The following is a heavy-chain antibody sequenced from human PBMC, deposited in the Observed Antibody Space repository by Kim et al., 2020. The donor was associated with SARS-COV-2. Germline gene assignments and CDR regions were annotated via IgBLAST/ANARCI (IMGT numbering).Heavy chain of an antibody. CDR1: GYNFLTYW. CDR3: ARRSGWYSVGDYGMDV. CDR2: IYPGDSDI. V-gene: IGHV5-51*01. J-gene: IGHJ6*02. D-gene: IGHD6-19*01. Sequence: GESLKISCKGSGYNFLTYWIGWVRQMPGKGLEWMGIIYPGDSDIIYSPTFQGQVTISADKSINTAYLQWSSLKASDTAIYYCARRSGWYSVGDYGMDVWGLGTTVTVSS.